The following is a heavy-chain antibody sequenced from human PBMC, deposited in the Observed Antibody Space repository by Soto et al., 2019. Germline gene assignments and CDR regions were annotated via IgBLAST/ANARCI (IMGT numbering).Heavy chain of an antibody. Sequence: QVQLVQSVAEVKKPGASVKVSCKASGYTFTGYYMHWVRQAPGQGLEWMGWINPNSGGTNYAQKFQGRVTMTRDTAISAAYMELSRLRSDDTAVYYCASGPDSSSALFYYYGIDFWGQGTTVTVSS. J-gene: IGHJ6*02. D-gene: IGHD6-6*01. CDR2: INPNSGGT. V-gene: IGHV1-2*02. CDR3: ASGPDSSSALFYYYGIDF. CDR1: GYTFTGYY.